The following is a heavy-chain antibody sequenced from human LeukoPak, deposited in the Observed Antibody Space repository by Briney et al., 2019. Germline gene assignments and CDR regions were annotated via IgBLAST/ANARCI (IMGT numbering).Heavy chain of an antibody. J-gene: IGHJ4*02. D-gene: IGHD4-17*01. V-gene: IGHV4-34*01. CDR2: INHSGST. CDR3: ARAAGDGDPFDY. CDR1: GGSFSGYY. Sequence: PSETLSLTCAVYGGSFSGYYWSWIRQPPGKGLEWIGEINHSGSTNYNPSLKSRVTISVDTSKNQFSLKLSSVTAADTAVYYCARAAGDGDPFDYWGQGTLVTVSS.